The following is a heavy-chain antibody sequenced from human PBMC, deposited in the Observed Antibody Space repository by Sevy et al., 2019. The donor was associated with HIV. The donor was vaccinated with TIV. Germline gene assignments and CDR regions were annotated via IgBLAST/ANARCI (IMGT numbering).Heavy chain of an antibody. CDR1: GFSFNKAW. D-gene: IGHD2-15*01. Sequence: GGSLRLSCAASGFSFNKAWMSWVRQTPGKGLEWLAVISYNGRNQYYADSVKGRFTISKDDSKNTLYLQLNSLRAEDTAVYYCARFVGYCSGGRCSIIDFWGQGTLVTVSS. J-gene: IGHJ4*02. CDR3: ARFVGYCSGGRCSIIDF. V-gene: IGHV3-30*03. CDR2: ISYNGRNQ.